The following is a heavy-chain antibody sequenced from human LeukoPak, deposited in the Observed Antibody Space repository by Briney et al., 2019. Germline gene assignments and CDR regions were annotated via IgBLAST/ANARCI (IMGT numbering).Heavy chain of an antibody. CDR2: ISTNGDRT. D-gene: IGHD3-16*01. CDR3: ARKLWHRNDC. CDR1: GLTFSNYA. Sequence: LEGSLRLSCAASGLTFSNYAMTWVRQAPGKGLEWVSAISTNGDRTYYADSVKGRFTVSRDNFKNTLYLQMNSLRAEDTALYYCARKLWHRNDCWGQGTLVTVSS. V-gene: IGHV3-23*01. J-gene: IGHJ4*02.